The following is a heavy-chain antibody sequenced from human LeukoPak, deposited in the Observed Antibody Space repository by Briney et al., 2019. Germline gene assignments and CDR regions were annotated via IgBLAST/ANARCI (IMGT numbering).Heavy chain of an antibody. CDR3: ARDSPSRITIFGVVKSHDY. J-gene: IGHJ4*02. CDR2: ISAYNGNT. V-gene: IGHV1-18*01. CDR1: GYTFTGYG. D-gene: IGHD3-3*01. Sequence: ASVKVSCKASGYTFTGYGISWVRQAPGQGLEWMGWISAYNGNTNYAQKLQGRVTMTTDTSTGTAYMELRSLRSDDTAVYYCARDSPSRITIFGVVKSHDYWGQGTLVTVSS.